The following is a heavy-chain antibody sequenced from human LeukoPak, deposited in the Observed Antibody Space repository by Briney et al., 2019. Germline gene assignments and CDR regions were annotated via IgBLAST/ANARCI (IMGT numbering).Heavy chain of an antibody. Sequence: AGSPRLSCAASGFTFTRFAMYWVRQAPGKGLEWVALISYDGSNKYYADSVKGRFTISRDNSKNTVYLQMNSPRAEDTAVYYCARVGGDVLSGHRTGYYYAMDVWGQGTTVTVSS. CDR3: ARVGGDVLSGHRTGYYYAMDV. V-gene: IGHV3-30*04. CDR1: GFTFTRFA. J-gene: IGHJ6*02. D-gene: IGHD3-3*01. CDR2: ISYDGSNK.